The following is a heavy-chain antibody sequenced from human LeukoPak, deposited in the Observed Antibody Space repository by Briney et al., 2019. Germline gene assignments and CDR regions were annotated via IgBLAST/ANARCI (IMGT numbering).Heavy chain of an antibody. CDR2: IKQDGSAK. Sequence: SGGSLRLSCTASGFTFSDYWMTWVRQAPGKGLEWVANIKQDGSAKYYVDFVKGRFTISRDNAKNSLYLQMDSLRVEDTATYYCARWRGSTSERSDYWGQGTLVTVSS. J-gene: IGHJ4*02. D-gene: IGHD2-2*01. CDR1: GFTFSDYW. CDR3: ARWRGSTSERSDY. V-gene: IGHV3-7*01.